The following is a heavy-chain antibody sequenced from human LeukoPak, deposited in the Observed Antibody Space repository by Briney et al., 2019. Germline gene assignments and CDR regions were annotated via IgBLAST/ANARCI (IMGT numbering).Heavy chain of an antibody. J-gene: IGHJ4*02. D-gene: IGHD3/OR15-3a*01. CDR2: ISYDGSYK. V-gene: IGHV3-30*18. CDR3: AKVDSIKYFDY. CDR1: GLTFSSYG. Sequence: PGGSLRLSCAASGLTFSSYGMHWVRQAPGKGLDWVAFISYDGSYKYYADSVKGRFTISRDNSKNTLDLQMNSLKTEDTAVYYCAKVDSIKYFDYWGQGTLVTVSS.